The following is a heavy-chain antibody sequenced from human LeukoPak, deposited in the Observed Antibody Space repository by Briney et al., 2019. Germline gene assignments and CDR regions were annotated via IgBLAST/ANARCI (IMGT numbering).Heavy chain of an antibody. J-gene: IGHJ4*02. CDR2: ISGSGGST. D-gene: IGHD6-19*01. V-gene: IGHV3-23*01. Sequence: SGGSLRLSCAASGFTFSSYAMSWVSQAPGKGLEWVSAISGSGGSTYYADSVKGRFTISRDNSKNTLYLQMNSLRAEDTAVYYCAKDKQGYQGIAEAGTFDYWGQGTLVTVSS. CDR3: AKDKQGYQGIAEAGTFDY. CDR1: GFTFSSYA.